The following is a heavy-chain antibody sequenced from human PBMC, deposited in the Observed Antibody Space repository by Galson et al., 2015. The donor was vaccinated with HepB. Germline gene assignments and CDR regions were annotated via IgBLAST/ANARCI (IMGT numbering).Heavy chain of an antibody. J-gene: IGHJ4*02. CDR3: TTDPNAARTVGYY. V-gene: IGHV3-15*01. CDR1: GFTVSNAW. Sequence: SLRLSCAASGFTVSNAWMSWVRQAPGKGLEWVGRIKSKTEAGTTDYAAPVQGRFTISRDDSENTLYLQMNSLKTEDTAMYYCTTDPNAARTVGYYWGQGTLVTVSS. D-gene: IGHD6-6*01. CDR2: IKSKTEAGTT.